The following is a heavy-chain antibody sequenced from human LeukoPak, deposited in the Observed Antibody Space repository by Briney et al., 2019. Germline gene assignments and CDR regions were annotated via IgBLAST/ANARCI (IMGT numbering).Heavy chain of an antibody. CDR2: IRSSSSDI. CDR3: ARVRSGSLDY. V-gene: IGHV3-21*01. J-gene: IGHJ4*02. Sequence: GGSLRLSCAASVFTFSSYSMNLVRQAPGKGLEWVSFIRSSSSDISYAPSVKGRFTISRDNAKNSLYLQMDSLRAEHTAVYYCARVRSGSLDYWGQGTLVTVSS. CDR1: VFTFSSYS. D-gene: IGHD1-26*01.